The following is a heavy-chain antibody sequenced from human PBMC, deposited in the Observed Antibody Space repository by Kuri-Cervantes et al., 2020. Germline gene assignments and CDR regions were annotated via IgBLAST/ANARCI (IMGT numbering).Heavy chain of an antibody. J-gene: IGHJ4*02. D-gene: IGHD5-12*01. V-gene: IGHV3-23*01. CDR2: ISGSGGST. Sequence: GESLKISCAASGFTFSSYWMSWVRQAPGKGLEWVSAISGSGGSTYYADSVKGRFTISRDNSKNTLYLQMNSLRAEDTAVYYCAKERESGYDPPDYWVQGTLVTSPQ. CDR1: GFTFSSYW. CDR3: AKERESGYDPPDY.